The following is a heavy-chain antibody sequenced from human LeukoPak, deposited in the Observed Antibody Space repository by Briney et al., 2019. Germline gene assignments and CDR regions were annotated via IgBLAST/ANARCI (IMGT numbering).Heavy chain of an antibody. CDR2: MYYSGST. Sequence: PSETLSLTCTVSGGSISTYYWNWIRQSPGKGLEWIGYMYYSGSTNYNPSLKSRVTISVDTSKNESSLKLSSVTAADTAVYYCARTPATTWTNHFDYWGQGTLVTVSS. D-gene: IGHD4-17*01. CDR1: GGSISTYY. CDR3: ARTPATTWTNHFDY. J-gene: IGHJ4*02. V-gene: IGHV4-59*01.